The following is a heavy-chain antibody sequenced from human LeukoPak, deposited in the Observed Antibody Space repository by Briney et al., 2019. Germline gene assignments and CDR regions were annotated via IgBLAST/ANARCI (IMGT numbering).Heavy chain of an antibody. CDR2: ISTYNGNT. V-gene: IGHV1-18*01. D-gene: IGHD6-6*01. CDR1: GYTFTSFS. Sequence: ASVKVSCKASGYTFTSFSISWVRQAPGQGLEWLGWISTYNGNTINAQKLQGRVTMTTDTSTSTAYMELRTLRSDDSAVYYCATAYGSSSAVEYWGQGTLVTVSS. CDR3: ATAYGSSSAVEY. J-gene: IGHJ4*02.